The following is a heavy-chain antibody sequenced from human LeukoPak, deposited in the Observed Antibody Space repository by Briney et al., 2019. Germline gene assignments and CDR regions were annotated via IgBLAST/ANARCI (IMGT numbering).Heavy chain of an antibody. D-gene: IGHD3-16*01. J-gene: IGHJ6*03. V-gene: IGHV4-39*01. CDR3: ARGEEGGIAGLYYYYYYMDV. CDR1: GGSISSSSYY. Sequence: PSETLSLTCTVSGGSISSSSYYWGWIRQPPGKGLEWIGSIYYSGSTYYNPSLKSRVTISVDTSKNQFSLKLSSVTAADTAVYYCARGEEGGIAGLYYYYYYMDVWGKGTTVTVSS. CDR2: IYYSGST.